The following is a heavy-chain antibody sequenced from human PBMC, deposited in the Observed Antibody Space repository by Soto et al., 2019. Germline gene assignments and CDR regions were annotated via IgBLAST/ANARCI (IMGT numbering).Heavy chain of an antibody. CDR2: IDPSDSYT. D-gene: IGHD4-4*01. V-gene: IGHV5-10-1*01. Sequence: GESLKISCKGSGYSFTSYWISWVRQMPGKGLEWMGRIDPSDSYTNYSPSFQGHVTISADKSISTAYLQWSSLKASDTAMYYCARPATVQDYYYGMDVWGQGTTVTAP. J-gene: IGHJ6*02. CDR3: ARPATVQDYYYGMDV. CDR1: GYSFTSYW.